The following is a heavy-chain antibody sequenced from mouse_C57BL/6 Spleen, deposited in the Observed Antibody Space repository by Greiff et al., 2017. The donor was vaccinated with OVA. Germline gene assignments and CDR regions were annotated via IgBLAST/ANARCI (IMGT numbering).Heavy chain of an antibody. D-gene: IGHD3-2*02. V-gene: IGHV1-80*01. CDR3: ARGTAQAWFAY. CDR1: GYAFSSYW. J-gene: IGHJ3*01. Sequence: QVQLQQPGAELVKPGASVKISCKASGYAFSSYWMNWVKQRPGKGLEWIGQIYPGDGDTNYNGKFKGKATLTADKSSSTAYMQLSSLTSEDSAVYFCARGTAQAWFAYWGQGTLVTVSA. CDR2: IYPGDGDT.